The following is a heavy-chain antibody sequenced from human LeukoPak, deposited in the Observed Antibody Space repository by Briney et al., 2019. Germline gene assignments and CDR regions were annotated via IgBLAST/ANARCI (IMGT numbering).Heavy chain of an antibody. Sequence: ASVKVSCKASGYTFTGYYMHWVRQAPGQGLEWMGWINPNSGGTNYAQKFQGRVTMTRDTSISTAYMELSRLRSDDTAMYYCARDWITMVRGVLDWGQGTLVTVSS. CDR1: GYTFTGYY. V-gene: IGHV1-2*02. CDR3: ARDWITMVRGVLD. J-gene: IGHJ4*02. D-gene: IGHD3-10*01. CDR2: INPNSGGT.